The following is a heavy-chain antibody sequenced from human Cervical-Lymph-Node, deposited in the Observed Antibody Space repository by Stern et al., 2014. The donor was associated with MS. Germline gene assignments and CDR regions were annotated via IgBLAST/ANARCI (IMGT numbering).Heavy chain of an antibody. V-gene: IGHV4-59*01. CDR2: IYYSGST. CDR1: GGSLSPYY. D-gene: IGHD3-16*02. Sequence: QVQLQQSGPGLVKPSETLSLTCTVSGGSLSPYYWSWVRQPPGKGLEWIGYIYYSGSTNYNPSLKSRVTISLDTSKNQFSLKLNSLTAADTAVYYCARGHGLYEGSFDPWGQGTLVTVSS. CDR3: ARGHGLYEGSFDP. J-gene: IGHJ5*02.